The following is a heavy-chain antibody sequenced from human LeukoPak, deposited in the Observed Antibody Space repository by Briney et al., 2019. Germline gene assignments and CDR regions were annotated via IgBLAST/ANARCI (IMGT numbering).Heavy chain of an antibody. Sequence: GGSLRLSCAASGFGFSSYTMNWVSQAPGKGLEWVSSISGRSLYIYYADSLKGRFTISRDNAKNSLYLQMNSLGADDTAVYYCARGGRFLDDWGRGTLVTVSS. D-gene: IGHD3-3*01. CDR3: ARGGRFLDD. CDR1: GFGFSSYT. V-gene: IGHV3-21*01. J-gene: IGHJ4*02. CDR2: ISGRSLYI.